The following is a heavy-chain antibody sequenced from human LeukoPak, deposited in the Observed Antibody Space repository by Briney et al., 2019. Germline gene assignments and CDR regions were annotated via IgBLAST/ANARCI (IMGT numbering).Heavy chain of an antibody. V-gene: IGHV1-2*02. CDR2: INPNSGGT. Sequence: ASVKVSCKASGYTFTSYDINWVRQATGQGLEWMGWINPNSGGTNYAQKSQGRVTMTRDTSISTAYMELSRLRSDDTAVYYCARGPVWFGEPLDYWGQGTLVTVSS. CDR3: ARGPVWFGEPLDY. D-gene: IGHD3-10*01. J-gene: IGHJ4*02. CDR1: GYTFTSYD.